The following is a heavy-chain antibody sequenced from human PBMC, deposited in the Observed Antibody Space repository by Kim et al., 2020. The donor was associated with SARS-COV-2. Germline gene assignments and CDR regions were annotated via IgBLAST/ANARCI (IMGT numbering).Heavy chain of an antibody. V-gene: IGHV5-10-1*01. D-gene: IGHD2-15*01. CDR2: IDPSDSYT. CDR1: GYSFTSYW. J-gene: IGHJ4*02. Sequence: GESLKISCKGSGYSFTSYWISWVRQMPGKGLEWMGRIDPSDSYTNYSPSFQGHVTISADKSISTAYLQWSSLKASDTAMYYCARQEFNCSGGICYSEFDYWGQGTLVPVSS. CDR3: ARQEFNCSGGICYSEFDY.